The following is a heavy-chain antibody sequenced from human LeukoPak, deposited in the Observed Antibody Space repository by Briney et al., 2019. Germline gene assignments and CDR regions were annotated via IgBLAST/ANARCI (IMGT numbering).Heavy chain of an antibody. CDR2: ISYDGSNK. CDR1: GFTFSSYA. J-gene: IGHJ4*02. CDR3: ARDFLEWTPPGAGVDY. V-gene: IGHV3-30*04. D-gene: IGHD3-3*01. Sequence: PGRSLRLSCAASGFTFSSYAMHWVRQAPGKGLEWVAVISYDGSNKYYADSVKGRFTISRDNSKNTLYLQMNSLRAEDTAVYYCARDFLEWTPPGAGVDYWGQGTLVTVSS.